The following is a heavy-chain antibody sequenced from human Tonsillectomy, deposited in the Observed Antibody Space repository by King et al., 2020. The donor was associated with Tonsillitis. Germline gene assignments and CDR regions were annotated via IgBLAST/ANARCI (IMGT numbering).Heavy chain of an antibody. V-gene: IGHV6-1*01. J-gene: IGHJ3*01. D-gene: IGHD6-19*01. Sequence: VQLQQSGPGLVKPSQTLSLTCAISGDSVSNTGAAWNWIRQSPARGLEWLGRKNYRSTWSYDYEISLKSRITIKPDTSKNQFSLQLNSVTPEDTAVYYCARDRDIGWYAFDVWGQGTVVTVSS. CDR3: ARDRDIGWYAFDV. CDR1: GDSVSNTGAA. CDR2: KNYRSTWSY.